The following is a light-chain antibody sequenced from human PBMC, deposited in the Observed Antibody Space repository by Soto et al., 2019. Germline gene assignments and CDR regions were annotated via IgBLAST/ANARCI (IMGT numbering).Light chain of an antibody. Sequence: QSALTQPASVSGSPGQSITISCTGTNNNVGGYNFVSWYQQHPGKAPKLMIYEVTNRPSGVSNRFSGSKSDDTASLTISGLQAEDEADYHCTSYTRDTALVFGTGTKLTVL. CDR2: EVT. CDR1: NNNVGGYNF. CDR3: TSYTRDTALV. J-gene: IGLJ1*01. V-gene: IGLV2-14*01.